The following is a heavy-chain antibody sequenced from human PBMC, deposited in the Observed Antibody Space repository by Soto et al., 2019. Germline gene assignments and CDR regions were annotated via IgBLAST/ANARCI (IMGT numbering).Heavy chain of an antibody. CDR3: ATCYYDSSGYRSDAFDI. Sequence: ASVKVSCKVSGYTLTELSMHWVRQAPGKGLEWMGGFDPEDGETIYAQKFQDRVTMTEDTSTDTAYMELSSLRSEDTAVYYCATCYYDSSGYRSDAFDIWGQGTMVTVSS. CDR2: FDPEDGET. J-gene: IGHJ3*02. V-gene: IGHV1-24*01. D-gene: IGHD3-22*01. CDR1: GYTLTELS.